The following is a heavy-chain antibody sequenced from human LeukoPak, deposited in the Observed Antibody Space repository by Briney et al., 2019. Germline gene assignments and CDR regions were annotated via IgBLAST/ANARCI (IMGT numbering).Heavy chain of an antibody. CDR1: GFTFSSYA. CDR3: ATLGVY. Sequence: HPGGSLRLSCAASGFTFSSYAMSWVRQAPGKGLEWVSGISGSGGSTDYADSVKGRFTISRDNAKNSLYLQMNSLRAEDSAVYYCATLGVYWGQGTLVTVSS. J-gene: IGHJ4*02. CDR2: ISGSGGST. D-gene: IGHD2-8*01. V-gene: IGHV3-23*01.